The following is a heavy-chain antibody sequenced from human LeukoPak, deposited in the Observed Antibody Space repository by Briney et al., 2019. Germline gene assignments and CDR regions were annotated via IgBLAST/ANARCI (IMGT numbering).Heavy chain of an antibody. Sequence: AGGSLRLSCAASGFTFSSYAMHWVRQAPGKGLEWVSGISWNSGSIGYADSVKGRFTISRDNAKNSLYLQMSSLRAEDTALYYCAKDPSPGGRGYFDYWGQGTLVTVSS. CDR3: AKDPSPGGRGYFDY. D-gene: IGHD4-23*01. CDR1: GFTFSSYA. CDR2: ISWNSGSI. V-gene: IGHV3-9*01. J-gene: IGHJ4*02.